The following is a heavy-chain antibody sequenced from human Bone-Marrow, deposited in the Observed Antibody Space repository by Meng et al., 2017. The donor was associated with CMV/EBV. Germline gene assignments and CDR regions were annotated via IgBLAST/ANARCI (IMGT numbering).Heavy chain of an antibody. V-gene: IGHV3-21*04. Sequence: GGSLRLSCAASGFTFSSYSMNWVRQAPGKGLEWVSSISSSSSYIYYADSVKGRFTISRDNAKNSLYLQMNSLRAEDTAVYYCARSGPAASYYYYYGMDVWGQGTTVTVSS. CDR1: GFTFSSYS. CDR3: ARSGPAASYYYYYGMDV. D-gene: IGHD2-2*01. J-gene: IGHJ6*02. CDR2: ISSSSSYI.